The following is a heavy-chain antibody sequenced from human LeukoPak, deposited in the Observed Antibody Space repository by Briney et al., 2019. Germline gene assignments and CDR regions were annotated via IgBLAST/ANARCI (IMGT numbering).Heavy chain of an antibody. D-gene: IGHD3-16*01. J-gene: IGHJ4*02. CDR1: GFTFSDYY. V-gene: IGHV3-11*04. CDR2: ISSSGSTI. Sequence: GGSLRLSCAASGFTFSDYYMSWIRQAPGKGLECVSYISSSGSTIYYADSVKGRFTISRDNAKNSLYLQMNSLRAEDTAVYYCARERTSYAYGLGVGYWGQGTLVTVSS. CDR3: ARERTSYAYGLGVGY.